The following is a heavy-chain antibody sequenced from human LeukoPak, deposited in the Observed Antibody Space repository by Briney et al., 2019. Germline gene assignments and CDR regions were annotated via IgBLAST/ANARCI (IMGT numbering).Heavy chain of an antibody. V-gene: IGHV3-48*01. D-gene: IGHD6-13*01. Sequence: GGSLRLSCAASGFTFNTYTMNWVRQAPGKGLEWVSYISGSSGIIDYADSVRGRFTISRDNAKNSLYLQMNSLRAEDTAVYYCARGVVAAAGRYYFNYWGQGTLVTVSS. J-gene: IGHJ4*02. CDR2: ISGSSGII. CDR1: GFTFNTYT. CDR3: ARGVVAAAGRYYFNY.